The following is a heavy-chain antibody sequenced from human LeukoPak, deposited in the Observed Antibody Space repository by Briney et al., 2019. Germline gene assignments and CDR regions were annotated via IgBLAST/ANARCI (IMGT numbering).Heavy chain of an antibody. Sequence: PGGSLRLSCAASGFNFSGFAMNWARQAPGKGLEWVAYITTRSTTTSYADSVKGRFTVSRDNAKNSLYLQLSSLRAEDTAVYYCARGTGDYWGQGTLVAVSS. V-gene: IGHV3-48*01. CDR3: ARGTGDY. J-gene: IGHJ4*02. CDR2: ITTRSTTT. CDR1: GFNFSGFA.